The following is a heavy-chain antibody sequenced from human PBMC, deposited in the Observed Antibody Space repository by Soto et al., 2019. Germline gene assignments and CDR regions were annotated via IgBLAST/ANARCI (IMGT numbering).Heavy chain of an antibody. J-gene: IGHJ6*02. CDR2: INHSGST. D-gene: IGHD2-2*01. CDR3: ARIKSNPYCSSTSCYASYYYYYGMDV. Sequence: SETLSLTCAVYGGSFSGYYWSWIRQPPGKGLEWIGEINHSGSTNYNPSLKSRVTISVDTSKNQFSLRLSSVTAADTAWYYCARIKSNPYCSSTSCYASYYYYYGMDVWGQGTTVTVSS. V-gene: IGHV4-34*01. CDR1: GGSFSGYY.